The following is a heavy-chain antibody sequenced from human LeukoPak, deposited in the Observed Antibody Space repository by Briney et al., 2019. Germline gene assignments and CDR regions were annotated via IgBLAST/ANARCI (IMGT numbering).Heavy chain of an antibody. J-gene: IGHJ5*02. CDR1: GGSISSSSYY. CDR2: IYYSGST. V-gene: IGHV4-39*01. CDR3: ARLLSRYCSSTSCYGNWFDP. Sequence: SETLSLTCTVSGGSISSSSYYWGWIRQPPGKGLEWIGSIYYSGSTYYNPSLKSRVTISVDTSKNQFSLKLSSVTAADTAVYYCARLLSRYCSSTSCYGNWFDPWGQGTLVTVSS. D-gene: IGHD2-2*01.